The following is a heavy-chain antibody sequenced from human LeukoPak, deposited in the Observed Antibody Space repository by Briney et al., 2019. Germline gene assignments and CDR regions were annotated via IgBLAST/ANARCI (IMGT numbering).Heavy chain of an antibody. CDR3: AKGAYDCIEIAYFDC. D-gene: IGHD5-12*01. V-gene: IGHV3-23*01. J-gene: IGHJ4*02. CDR1: GFSFNNYA. Sequence: PGGSLRLSCVASGFSFNNYARNWVRQAPGKGLEGVSLIIGSSGSTFYADSVKGRFTISRDKSKNTLYLQMNSLRADDTAVYYCAKGAYDCIEIAYFDCWGQGSLVSASS. CDR2: IIGSSGST.